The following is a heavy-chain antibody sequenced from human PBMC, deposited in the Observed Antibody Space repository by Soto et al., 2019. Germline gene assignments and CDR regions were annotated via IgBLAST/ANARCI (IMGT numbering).Heavy chain of an antibody. D-gene: IGHD6-19*01. V-gene: IGHV4-31*03. Sequence: SETLSLTCTVSGGSISNGGYYWTWIRQHPGKGLEWIGYIYYSGSTYYNPSLKSRVTISVDTSKNQFSLKLTSVTAADTAVYYCARAVTDLCSGHEGLDVWGQGTTVTVSS. CDR1: GGSISNGGYY. CDR3: ARAVTDLCSGHEGLDV. CDR2: IYYSGST. J-gene: IGHJ6*02.